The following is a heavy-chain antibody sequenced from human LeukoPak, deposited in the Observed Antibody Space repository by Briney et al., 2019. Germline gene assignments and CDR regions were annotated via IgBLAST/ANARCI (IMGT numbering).Heavy chain of an antibody. J-gene: IGHJ4*02. Sequence: GESLKISCKGFGYSFTTYWIGWVRQMPGKGLEWMGIIYPGDSDTRYSPSFQGQVTISADKSISTAYLQWSSLKASDTAMYYCARHSVNYYDSSGYYYFDYWGQGTLVTVSS. CDR2: IYPGDSDT. CDR3: ARHSVNYYDSSGYYYFDY. D-gene: IGHD3-22*01. CDR1: GYSFTTYW. V-gene: IGHV5-51*01.